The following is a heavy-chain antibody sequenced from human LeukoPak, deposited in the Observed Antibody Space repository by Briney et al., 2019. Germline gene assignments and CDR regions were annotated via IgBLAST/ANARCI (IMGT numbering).Heavy chain of an antibody. CDR3: TTGDSSSWYYFDY. CDR2: INPNSGGT. J-gene: IGHJ4*02. V-gene: IGHV1-2*02. CDR1: GYTFTGYY. Sequence: ASVKVSCKASGYTFTGYYMHWVRQAPGQGLEWMGWINPNSGGTNYAQKFQGRVTMTRDTSISTAYMELSRLRSDDTAVYYCTTGDSSSWYYFDYWGQGTLATVSS. D-gene: IGHD6-13*01.